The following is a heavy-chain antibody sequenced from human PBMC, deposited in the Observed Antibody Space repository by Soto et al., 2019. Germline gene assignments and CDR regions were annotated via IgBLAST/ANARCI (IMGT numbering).Heavy chain of an antibody. D-gene: IGHD6-13*01. V-gene: IGHV3-11*01. CDR1: GLDFGDYH. CDR3: VRPYYSSSWFPFDR. Sequence: GGSLRPSRTASGLDFGDYHMRWIRQAPGKGLEWVSYIDSGDGPKYYTDSVKGRFTISRDNAKKTVYLQMSSLRVEDTALYYCVRPYYSSSWFPFDRWGQGTLVTVSS. J-gene: IGHJ4*02. CDR2: IDSGDGPK.